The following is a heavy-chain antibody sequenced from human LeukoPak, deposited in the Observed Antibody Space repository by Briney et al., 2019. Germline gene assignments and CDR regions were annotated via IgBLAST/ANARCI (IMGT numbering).Heavy chain of an antibody. CDR1: GGSISSYY. J-gene: IGHJ4*02. CDR2: IYYSGSI. CDR3: ARYSGSYSGFDY. Sequence: PSETLSLTCTVSGGSISSYYWSWIRQPPGKGLEWIGYIYYSGSINYNPPLKSRVTISVDTSKNQFSLKLRSVTAADTAVYYCARYSGSYSGFDYWGQGTLVTVSS. D-gene: IGHD1-26*01. V-gene: IGHV4-59*08.